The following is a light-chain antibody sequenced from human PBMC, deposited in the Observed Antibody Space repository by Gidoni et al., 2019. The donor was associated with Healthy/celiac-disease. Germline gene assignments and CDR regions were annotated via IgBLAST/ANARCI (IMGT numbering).Light chain of an antibody. CDR2: DVS. CDR3: CSYAGSYTV. V-gene: IGLV2-11*01. J-gene: IGLJ3*02. CDR1: SSDVGGYNY. Sequence: QSALTQPRSVSGSPGQSVTISCTGTSSDVGGYNYVSWYQQHPGKAPKRMIYDVSKRPSGVPDRVSGSKSGNTASLTISGLQAEDEADYYCCSYAGSYTVFGGGTKLTVL.